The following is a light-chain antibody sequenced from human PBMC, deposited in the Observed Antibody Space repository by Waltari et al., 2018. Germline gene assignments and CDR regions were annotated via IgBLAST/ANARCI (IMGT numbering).Light chain of an antibody. CDR3: QQRIIWPPT. J-gene: IGKJ5*01. V-gene: IGKV3D-20*02. CDR1: QSVNNNY. CDR2: GAS. Sequence: DIVLTQSPGTLSLFPGERATLSCRASQSVNNNYLAWYLQKPGQAPRLLIYGASSRAIGIPDRFSGSGSGTDFTLTISRLEPEDFAVYYCQQRIIWPPTFGQGTRLEIK.